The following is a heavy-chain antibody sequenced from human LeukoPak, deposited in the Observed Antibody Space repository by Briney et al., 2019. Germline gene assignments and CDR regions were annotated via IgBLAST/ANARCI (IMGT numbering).Heavy chain of an antibody. J-gene: IGHJ4*02. CDR1: GGSISSSSYY. CDR3: ARHVALHCTSSSCYELDY. D-gene: IGHD2-2*01. Sequence: SETLSLTCTVSGGSISSSSYYWGWIRQPPGKGLEWIGNVYYSGNTYYNPSLKSRVTISVDTSKNQFSLNLGSVTAADTAVYYCARHVALHCTSSSCYELDYWGQGTLVTVSS. CDR2: VYYSGNT. V-gene: IGHV4-39*01.